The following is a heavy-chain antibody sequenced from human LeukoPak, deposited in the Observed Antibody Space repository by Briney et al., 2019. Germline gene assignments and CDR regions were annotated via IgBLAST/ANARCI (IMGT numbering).Heavy chain of an antibody. V-gene: IGHV3-21*01. J-gene: IGHJ3*02. Sequence: GGSLRLSCAASGFTFSSYSINWVRQAPGKGLEWVSFISSSSRYIYYADSMKGRFTISRDNAKKSLYLQKNSLRAEDTAVYYCARGNADAFDIWGQGIMASVSS. CDR1: GFTFSSYS. CDR3: ARGNADAFDI. CDR2: ISSSSRYI.